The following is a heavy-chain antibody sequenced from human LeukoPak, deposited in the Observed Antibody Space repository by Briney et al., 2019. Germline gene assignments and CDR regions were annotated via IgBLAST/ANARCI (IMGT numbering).Heavy chain of an antibody. V-gene: IGHV3-23*01. CDR3: ATLRLYGSGSYSSSW. Sequence: PGGSLRLSCAVSGITLSNYGMSWVRQAPGKGLEWVAGISDSGGRTNYADSVKGRFTISRDNPKNTVYLQMNSLRAEDTAVYYCATLRLYGSGSYSSSWWGQGTLVTVSS. D-gene: IGHD3-10*01. CDR1: GITLSNYG. J-gene: IGHJ4*02. CDR2: ISDSGGRT.